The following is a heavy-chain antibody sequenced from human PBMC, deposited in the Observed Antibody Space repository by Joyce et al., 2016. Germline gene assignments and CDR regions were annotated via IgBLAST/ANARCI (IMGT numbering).Heavy chain of an antibody. CDR2: INRDGSST. CDR1: GFTFSSYW. J-gene: IGHJ4*02. V-gene: IGHV3-74*03. CDR3: ARLRRWSGPSDC. D-gene: IGHD4-23*01. Sequence: EVQLVESGGGLVQPGGSLRLSCAASGFTFSSYWMYWVRKAPGKGLGCVSRINRDGSSTTYADYVKGRFTISRDNAKNTLYLQMNSLRAEDTAVYYCARLRRWSGPSDCWGQGTLVTVSS.